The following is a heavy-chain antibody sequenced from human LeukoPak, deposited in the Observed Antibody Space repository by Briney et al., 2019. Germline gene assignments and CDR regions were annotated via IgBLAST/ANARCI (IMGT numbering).Heavy chain of an antibody. CDR2: IYNSGRT. D-gene: IGHD4-17*01. Sequence: EASETLSLTCTVSGGSISSTTYYWGWIRQPPGKGLEWIGSIYNSGRTYYNPSLKSRVTISVDTSKNQFSLILNSVTAADTAVYYCGTSMTTMTTWFDYWGQGTLVTVSS. J-gene: IGHJ4*02. V-gene: IGHV4-39*01. CDR1: GGSISSTTYY. CDR3: GTSMTTMTTWFDY.